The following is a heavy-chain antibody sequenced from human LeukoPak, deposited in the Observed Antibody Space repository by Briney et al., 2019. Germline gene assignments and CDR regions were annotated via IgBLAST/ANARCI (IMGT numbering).Heavy chain of an antibody. V-gene: IGHV4-4*02. J-gene: IGHJ4*02. CDR1: GGSISSYY. CDR2: IYHSGST. CDR3: ARGERNFDY. Sequence: SETLSLTCTVSGGSISSYYWSWVRQPPGKGLEWIGEIYHSGSTNYNPSLKSRVTISVDKSKNQFSLKLSSVTAADTAVYYCARGERNFDYWGQGTLVTVSS.